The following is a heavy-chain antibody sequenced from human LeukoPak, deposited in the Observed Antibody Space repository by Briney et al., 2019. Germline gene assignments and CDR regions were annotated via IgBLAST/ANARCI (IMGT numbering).Heavy chain of an antibody. J-gene: IGHJ3*02. V-gene: IGHV3-30*04. CDR3: AKDWSDWGSRYDAFDI. D-gene: IGHD7-27*01. CDR2: ISYDGSNK. CDR1: GFTFSSYA. Sequence: GGSLRLSCAASGFTFSSYAMHWVRQAPGKGLEWVAVISYDGSNKYYADSVKGRFTISRDNSKNTLYLQMNSLRAEDTAVYYCAKDWSDWGSRYDAFDIWGQGTVVTVSS.